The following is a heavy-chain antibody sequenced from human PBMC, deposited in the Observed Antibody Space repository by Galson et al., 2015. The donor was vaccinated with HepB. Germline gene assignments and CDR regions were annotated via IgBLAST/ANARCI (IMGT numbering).Heavy chain of an antibody. V-gene: IGHV1-46*03. CDR2: INPSGGST. J-gene: IGHJ2*01. CDR1: GYTFTSYY. D-gene: IGHD4-11*01. CDR3: AREETTVTEPGASSYWYFDL. Sequence: SVKVSCKASGYTFTSYYMHWVRQAPGQGLEWMGIINPSGGSTSYAQKFQGRDTMTRDTSTSTVYMELSSLRSEDTAVYYSAREETTVTEPGASSYWYFDLWGRGTLVTVSS.